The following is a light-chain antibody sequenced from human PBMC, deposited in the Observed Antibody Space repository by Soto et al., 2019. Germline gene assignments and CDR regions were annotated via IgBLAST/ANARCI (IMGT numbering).Light chain of an antibody. V-gene: IGKV3-11*01. CDR2: DAS. CDR3: QQYNNWPIT. J-gene: IGKJ5*01. Sequence: EIVLTQSPATLSLSRGERATLSCRASQSVSSYLAWYQQKPGQAPRLLIYDASNRATGIPARFSGSGSGTDFTLTISSLQSEDFAVYYCQQYNNWPITFGQGTRLEIK. CDR1: QSVSSY.